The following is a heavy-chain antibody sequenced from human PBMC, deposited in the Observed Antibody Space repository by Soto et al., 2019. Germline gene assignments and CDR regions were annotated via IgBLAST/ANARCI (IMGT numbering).Heavy chain of an antibody. J-gene: IGHJ5*02. CDR1: GGTFSSYT. Sequence: QVQLVQSGAEVKKPGSSVKVSCKASGGTFSSYTISWVRQAPGQGLEWMGRIIPILGIANYAQKFQGRVTITGDKATGRAYMAPSSLRSEATAVYYCARVPRACSSTSCFLTWGQGTLVTVSS. CDR2: IIPILGIA. D-gene: IGHD2-2*01. V-gene: IGHV1-69*02. CDR3: ARVPRACSSTSCFLT.